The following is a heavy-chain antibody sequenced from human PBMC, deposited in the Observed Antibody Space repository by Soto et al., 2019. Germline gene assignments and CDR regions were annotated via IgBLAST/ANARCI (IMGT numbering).Heavy chain of an antibody. V-gene: IGHV1-46*03. D-gene: IGHD2-15*01. CDR2: INPSGGST. J-gene: IGHJ4*02. Sequence: QVQLVQSGAEVKKPGASVKVSCKASGYTFTSYYMHWVRQAPGQGLEWMGIINPSGGSTSYAQKFQGRVTMTRDTSTSTVSMELSSLRSEDTAVYYCARGYCSGGSCFDYYFDYWGQGTLVTVSS. CDR3: ARGYCSGGSCFDYYFDY. CDR1: GYTFTSYY.